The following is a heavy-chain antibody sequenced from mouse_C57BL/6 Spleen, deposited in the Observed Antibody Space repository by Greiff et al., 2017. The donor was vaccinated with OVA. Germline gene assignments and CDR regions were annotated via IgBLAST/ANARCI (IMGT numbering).Heavy chain of an antibody. Sequence: QVQLQQSGAELVRPGASVKLSCKASGYTFTDYYINWVKQRPGQGLEWIARIYPGSGNTYYNEKFKGKATLTAEKSSITAYMQLSSLTSEDSAVYFCARETYYDYGGYFDYWGQGTTLTVSS. CDR1: GYTFTDYY. D-gene: IGHD2-4*01. V-gene: IGHV1-76*01. CDR3: ARETYYDYGGYFDY. CDR2: IYPGSGNT. J-gene: IGHJ2*01.